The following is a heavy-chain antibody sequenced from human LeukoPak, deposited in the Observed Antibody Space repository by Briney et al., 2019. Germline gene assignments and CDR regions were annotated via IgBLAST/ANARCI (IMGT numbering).Heavy chain of an antibody. J-gene: IGHJ3*01. CDR2: VNPKTGGT. V-gene: IGHV1-2*02. CDR3: AREFSSKLEWLAYVTGDDAFDV. Sequence: GASVKVSCKAFGYSFTGYHLHWVRQAPRQGLVWMGWVNPKTGGTNYARKFQGRVTMTRDTSINTVNMELSRLTSDDTAVYYCAREFSSKLEWLAYVTGDDAFDVWGQGTMITVS. CDR1: GYSFTGYH. D-gene: IGHD3-3*01.